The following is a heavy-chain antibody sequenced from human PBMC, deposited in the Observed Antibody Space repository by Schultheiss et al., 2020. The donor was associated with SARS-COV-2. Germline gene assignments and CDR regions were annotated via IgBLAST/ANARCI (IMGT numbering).Heavy chain of an antibody. CDR2: ISYDGSNK. J-gene: IGHJ6*02. CDR1: GFTFSSYA. D-gene: IGHD6-13*01. Sequence: GGSLRLSCAASGFTFSSYAMHWVRQAPGKGLEWVAVISYDGSNKYYADSVKGRFTISRDNSKNTLYLQMNSLRAEDTAVYYCAREVSSSWYGEGYYGMDVWGQGTTVTVSS. V-gene: IGHV3-30-3*01. CDR3: AREVSSSWYGEGYYGMDV.